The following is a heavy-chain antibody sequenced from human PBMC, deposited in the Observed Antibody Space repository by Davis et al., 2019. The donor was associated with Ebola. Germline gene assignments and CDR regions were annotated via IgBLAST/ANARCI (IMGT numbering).Heavy chain of an antibody. CDR1: GFTFSSYS. CDR2: ISSSSSTI. CDR3: ARDTMIAFDY. Sequence: GESLKISCAASGFTFSSYSMNWVRQAPGKGLEWVSYISSSSSTIYYADSVKGRFTISRDNSKNTLYLQMNSLRAEDTAVYYCARDTMIAFDYWGQGTLVTVSS. V-gene: IGHV3-48*01. J-gene: IGHJ4*02. D-gene: IGHD3-22*01.